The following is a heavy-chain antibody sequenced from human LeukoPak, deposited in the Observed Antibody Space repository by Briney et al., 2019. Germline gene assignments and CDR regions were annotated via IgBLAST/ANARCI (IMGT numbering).Heavy chain of an antibody. J-gene: IGHJ5*02. CDR2: INPSGGST. V-gene: IGHV1-46*01. D-gene: IGHD3-16*01. CDR1: GYTFTSYY. CDR3: ASGTWGRTETFDP. Sequence: ASVKVSCKASGYTFTSYYMHWVRQAPGQGLEWMGIINPSGGSTSYAQKFQGRVTTTRDTSTSTAYMELSSLRSEDTAVYYCASGTWGRTETFDPWGQGTLVTVSS.